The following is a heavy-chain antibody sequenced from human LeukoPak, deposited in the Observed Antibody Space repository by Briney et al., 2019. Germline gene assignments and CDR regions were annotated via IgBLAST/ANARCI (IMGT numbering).Heavy chain of an antibody. V-gene: IGHV3-23*01. CDR3: AKFRPPLTGELLYRFRDFGY. D-gene: IGHD3-10*01. CDR1: GFTFSSYA. J-gene: IGHJ4*02. Sequence: GGSLRLTCAASGFTFSSYAMSWVRQAPGKGLEWVSAISGSGGSTYYADSVKGRFTISRDNSKNTLYLQMNSLRAEDTAVYYCAKFRPPLTGELLYRFRDFGYWGQGTLVTVSS. CDR2: ISGSGGST.